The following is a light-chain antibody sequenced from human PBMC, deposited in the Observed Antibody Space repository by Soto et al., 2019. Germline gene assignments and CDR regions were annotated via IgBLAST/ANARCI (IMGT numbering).Light chain of an antibody. CDR2: AAS. CDR1: QGISRY. Sequence: AIRMTQSPSSFSASTGDRVTSTCRASQGISRYLAWCQQKPGKAPKLLIYAASTLQSGVPSRFSGSGSGTDFTLTISCLQSEDFATYYCQQYYSYPRTFGQGTKVDIK. CDR3: QQYYSYPRT. J-gene: IGKJ1*01. V-gene: IGKV1-8*01.